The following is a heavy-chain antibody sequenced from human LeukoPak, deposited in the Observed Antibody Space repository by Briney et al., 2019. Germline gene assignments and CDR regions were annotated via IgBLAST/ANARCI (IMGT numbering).Heavy chain of an antibody. CDR2: LSSSGGST. J-gene: IGHJ4*02. Sequence: SAGSLRLSCVASGFSFSNYDMNWVRQAPGKGLEWVSGLSSSGGSTFYADSVKGRFTISRDNSKNTVYLQMNSLRGEDTAIYYCARGVTVTTDFWGQGTLVTVSS. CDR3: ARGVTVTTDF. V-gene: IGHV3-23*01. D-gene: IGHD4-17*01. CDR1: GFSFSNYD.